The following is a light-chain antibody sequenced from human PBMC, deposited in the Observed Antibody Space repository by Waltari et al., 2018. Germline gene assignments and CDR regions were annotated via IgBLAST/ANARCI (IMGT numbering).Light chain of an antibody. CDR1: RNDVGGCYP. J-gene: IGLJ2*01. Sequence: QSALTQPASVSGSPGQSISIPCTGPRNDVGGCYPRSWYQQHPGQAPKLIIYEVTSRPSGVSDRFSGSKSGYTASLTISGLQAEDEADYYCSSQSGSRSVTFGGGTKLTVL. CDR2: EVT. V-gene: IGLV2-14*03. CDR3: SSQSGSRSVT.